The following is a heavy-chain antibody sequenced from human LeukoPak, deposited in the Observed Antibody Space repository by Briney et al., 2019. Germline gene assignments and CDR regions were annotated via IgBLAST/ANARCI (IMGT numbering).Heavy chain of an antibody. CDR3: ARGYCSSTSCYDGSHFDY. Sequence: GGSLRLSCAASGFTFDDYGMSWVRQAPGKGLEWDSGINWNGGSTGYADSVKGRFTISRDNAKNSLYLQMNSLRAEDTALYYCARGYCSSTSCYDGSHFDYWGQGTLVTVSS. CDR1: GFTFDDYG. J-gene: IGHJ4*02. V-gene: IGHV3-20*04. D-gene: IGHD2-2*01. CDR2: INWNGGST.